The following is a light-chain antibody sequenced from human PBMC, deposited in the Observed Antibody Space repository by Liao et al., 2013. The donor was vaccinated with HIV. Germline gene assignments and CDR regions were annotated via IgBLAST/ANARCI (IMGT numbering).Light chain of an antibody. J-gene: IGLJ1*01. CDR3: QAWDRTTGV. CDR2: QHT. V-gene: IGLV3-1*01. CDR1: ELGDKY. Sequence: SYELTQPPSVSVSPGQTASITCSGDELGDKYASWYQQKPGQSPVLVIYQHTKRPSGIPERISGSNSGNTATLTISGTQAMDEADYYCQAWDRTTGVFGTGTKVTVL.